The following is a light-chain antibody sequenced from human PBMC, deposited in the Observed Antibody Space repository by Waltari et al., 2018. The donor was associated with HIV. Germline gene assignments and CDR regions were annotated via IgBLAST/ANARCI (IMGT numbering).Light chain of an antibody. CDR2: SAS. Sequence: EVVLTQSPDTLAMSPGARATVSGRANQSFRDNLAWYQQRRGQPPRLLSYSASSRATGIPARFSGTGSGTECTLTISSLQSEDFAVYYCQQFYNWPRTFGQGTKVEIK. CDR3: QQFYNWPRT. CDR1: QSFRDN. J-gene: IGKJ1*01. V-gene: IGKV3-15*01.